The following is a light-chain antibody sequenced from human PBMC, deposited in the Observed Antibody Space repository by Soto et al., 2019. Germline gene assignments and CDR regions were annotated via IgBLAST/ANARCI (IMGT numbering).Light chain of an antibody. CDR1: QTIMTY. CDR2: AAS. J-gene: IGKJ1*01. CDR3: QQSYNSPRT. Sequence: DIQMTQSPSSLSASVGDEVTITCRSSQTIMTYLSWYQLKPGKPPRLLIYAASSLQSGVPSRFSGSGSGTDFTLTISSLQPEDFATYAFQQSYNSPRTFGRGTKVEIK. V-gene: IGKV1-39*01.